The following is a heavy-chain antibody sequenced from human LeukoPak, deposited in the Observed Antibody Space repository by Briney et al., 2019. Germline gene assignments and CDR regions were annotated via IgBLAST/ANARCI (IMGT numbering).Heavy chain of an antibody. Sequence: ASVKVSCKASGGTFSSYAISWVRQAPGQGLEWMGWISVYNGNTNYAQKLQGRVTMTTDTSTSTAYMELRSLRSDDTAVYYCAREPRYRPIDYWGQGTLVTVSS. CDR3: AREPRYRPIDY. V-gene: IGHV1-18*01. CDR1: GGTFSSYA. CDR2: ISVYNGNT. D-gene: IGHD3-9*01. J-gene: IGHJ4*02.